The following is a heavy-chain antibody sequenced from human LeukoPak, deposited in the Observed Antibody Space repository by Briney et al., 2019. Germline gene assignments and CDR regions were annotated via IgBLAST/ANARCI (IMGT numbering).Heavy chain of an antibody. CDR1: GDIVSSNSAT. J-gene: IGHJ3*02. CDR2: TYYRSKWYN. Sequence: SQTLSLTCAISGDIVSSNSATWSWIRQSPSRGLEWLGRTYYRSKWYNDDAVSVKSRITINPDTPKNQFSLQLNSVTPEDTAVYYCVRGLGHAFDIWGQGTMVTVSS. V-gene: IGHV6-1*01. D-gene: IGHD5/OR15-5a*01. CDR3: VRGLGHAFDI.